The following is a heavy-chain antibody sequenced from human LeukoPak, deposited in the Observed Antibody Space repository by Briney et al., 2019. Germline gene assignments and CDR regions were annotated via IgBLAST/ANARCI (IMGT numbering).Heavy chain of an antibody. CDR3: ARHYKDITDFDY. Sequence: TSETLSLTCAVSGGSISSGGYSWSWIRQPPGKGLEWIGYIYYSGSTNYNPSLKSRVTISVDTSKNQFSLKLSSVTAADTAVYYCARHYKDITDFDYWGQGTLVTVSS. D-gene: IGHD2-15*01. CDR2: IYYSGST. V-gene: IGHV4-61*08. CDR1: GGSISSGGYS. J-gene: IGHJ4*02.